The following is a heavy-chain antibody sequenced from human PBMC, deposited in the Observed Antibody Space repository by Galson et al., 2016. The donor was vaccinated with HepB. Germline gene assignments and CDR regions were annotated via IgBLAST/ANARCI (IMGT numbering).Heavy chain of an antibody. J-gene: IGHJ5*02. D-gene: IGHD3/OR15-3a*01. CDR3: VHRYCNPDTCYFLDNNWFDP. Sequence: PALVKPTQTLTLTCTFSGFSLRTSGVSVGWIRQPPGKALEWLALVYWDDAKRHSPSLKNRITITKNTSKNEVVLTLNNVDPSDTGTYYCVHRYCNPDTCYFLDNNWFDPWGQGTLVIVSS. CDR1: GFSLRTSGVS. V-gene: IGHV2-5*02. CDR2: VYWDDAK.